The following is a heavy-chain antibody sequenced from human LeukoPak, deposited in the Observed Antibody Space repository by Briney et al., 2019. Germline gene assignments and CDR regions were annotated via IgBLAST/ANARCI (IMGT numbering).Heavy chain of an antibody. CDR1: GGSISSHY. J-gene: IGHJ4*02. Sequence: PSETLSLTCTVSGGSISSHYWSWIRQPPGKGLEWIGYIYYSGSTNYNPSLKSRVTISVDTSKNQFSLKLSSVTAADTAVYYCARGRRNYYDILTGYRPFDYWGQGTLVTVSS. CDR3: ARGRRNYYDILTGYRPFDY. CDR2: IYYSGST. D-gene: IGHD3-9*01. V-gene: IGHV4-59*11.